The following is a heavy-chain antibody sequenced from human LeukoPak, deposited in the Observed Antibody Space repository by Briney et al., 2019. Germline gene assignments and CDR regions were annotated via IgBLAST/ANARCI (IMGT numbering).Heavy chain of an antibody. J-gene: IGHJ4*02. CDR1: GFTFSTYA. D-gene: IGHD6-13*01. Sequence: GGSLRLSSAASGFTFSTYAMHWVRQAPGKGLEWVAVISYDGSNKYYADSVKGRFTISRDNSKNTLYLQMNSLRTEDTAVYYCAGDPDIDGSSWFDYWGQGTLVTVSS. V-gene: IGHV3-30-3*01. CDR3: AGDPDIDGSSWFDY. CDR2: ISYDGSNK.